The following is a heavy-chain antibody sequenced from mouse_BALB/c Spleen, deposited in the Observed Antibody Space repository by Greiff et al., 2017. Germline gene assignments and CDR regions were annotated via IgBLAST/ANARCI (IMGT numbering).Heavy chain of an antibody. CDR3: ARRGKYGYEFAY. Sequence: QVQLKESGAELMKPGASVKISCKATGYTFSSYWIEWVKQRPGHGLEWIGEILPGSGSTNYNEKFKGKATFTADTSSNTAYMQLSSLTSEDSAVYYCARRGKYGYEFAYWGQGTLVTVSA. V-gene: IGHV1-9*01. D-gene: IGHD2-2*01. J-gene: IGHJ3*01. CDR2: ILPGSGST. CDR1: GYTFSSYW.